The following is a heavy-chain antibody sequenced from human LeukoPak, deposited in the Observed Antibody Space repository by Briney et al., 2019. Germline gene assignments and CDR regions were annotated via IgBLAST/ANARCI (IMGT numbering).Heavy chain of an antibody. D-gene: IGHD3-3*01. Sequence: PSETLSLTCTVSGGSISSSSYYWGWIRQPPGKGLEWIGSIYYSGSTHYSLSLKSRVTISVDTSKNQFSLKLSSVTAADTAVYYCAKLFDFSIDWGQGTLVTVSS. CDR3: AKLFDFSID. CDR2: IYYSGST. J-gene: IGHJ4*02. CDR1: GGSISSSSYY. V-gene: IGHV4-39*01.